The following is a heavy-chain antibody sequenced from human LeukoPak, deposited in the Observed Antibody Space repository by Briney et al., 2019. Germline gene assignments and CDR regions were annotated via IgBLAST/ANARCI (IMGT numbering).Heavy chain of an antibody. CDR3: ARAFQLSGTTRFDY. CDR1: GFTFSSYA. CDR2: ISGSGGST. J-gene: IGHJ4*02. V-gene: IGHV3-23*01. Sequence: PGGSLRLSCAASGFTFSSYAMSWVRQAPGKGLEWVSAISGSGGSTYYADSVKGRFTISRDNSKNTLYLQMNSLRAEDTAVYYCARAFQLSGTTRFDYWGQGTLVTVSS. D-gene: IGHD1-1*01.